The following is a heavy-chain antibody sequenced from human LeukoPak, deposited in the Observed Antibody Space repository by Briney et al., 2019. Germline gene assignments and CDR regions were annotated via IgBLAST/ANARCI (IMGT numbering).Heavy chain of an antibody. CDR2: IIPIFGTA. J-gene: IGHJ4*02. Sequence: GASVKVTCKASGGTFSSYAISWVRQAPGQGLEWMGGIIPIFGTANYAQKFQGRVTITADESTSTAYMELRSLRSDDTAVYYCARDATLDYWGQGTLVTVSS. CDR3: ARDATLDY. V-gene: IGHV1-69*13. CDR1: GGTFSSYA.